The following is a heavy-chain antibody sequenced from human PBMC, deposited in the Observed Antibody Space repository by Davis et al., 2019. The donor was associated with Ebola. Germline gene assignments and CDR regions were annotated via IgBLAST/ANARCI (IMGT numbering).Heavy chain of an antibody. J-gene: IGHJ5*02. CDR3: ARLYYGSGSYYNWFDP. Sequence: SETLSLTCTVSGGSISSGYYWSWIRQHPGKGLEWIGYIYYSGSTNYNPSLKSRVTISVDTSKNQVSLKLSSVTAADTAVYYCARLYYGSGSYYNWFDPWGQGTLVTVSS. D-gene: IGHD3-10*01. CDR2: IYYSGST. V-gene: IGHV4-59*08. CDR1: GGSISSGYY.